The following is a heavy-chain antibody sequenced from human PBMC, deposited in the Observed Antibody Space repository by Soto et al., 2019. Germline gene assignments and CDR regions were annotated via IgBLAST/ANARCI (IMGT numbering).Heavy chain of an antibody. J-gene: IGHJ6*03. D-gene: IGHD5-12*01. CDR2: IKSKTDGGTT. CDR3: TADRGYRGYVAYYYYMDV. V-gene: IGHV3-15*01. Sequence: EVQLVESGGGLVKPGGSLRLSCAASGFTFSNAWMSWVRQAPGKGLEWVGRIKSKTDGGTTDYAAPVKGRFTISRDDSKNTLYLQMNSLKTEDTAVYYCTADRGYRGYVAYYYYMDVWGKGTTVTVSS. CDR1: GFTFSNAW.